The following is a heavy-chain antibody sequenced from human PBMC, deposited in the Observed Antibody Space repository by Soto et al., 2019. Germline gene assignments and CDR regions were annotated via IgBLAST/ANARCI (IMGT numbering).Heavy chain of an antibody. CDR2: VSGYKDNT. V-gene: IGHV1-18*01. CDR1: GYTFSNYG. Sequence: ASVKVSCKASGYTFSNYGISWVRQAPGQGLEWMGWVSGYKDNTDYAQKFQGRVTMTTDTSTSTAYMEVRSLASDDTPVYYCARDNGYSYGPYFDYWGQGTVVTVSS. D-gene: IGHD5-18*01. CDR3: ARDNGYSYGPYFDY. J-gene: IGHJ4*02.